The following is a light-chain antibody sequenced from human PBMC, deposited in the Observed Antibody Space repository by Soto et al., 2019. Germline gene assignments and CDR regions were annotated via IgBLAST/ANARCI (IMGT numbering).Light chain of an antibody. V-gene: IGLV2-8*01. CDR3: SSYAGINNLGV. J-gene: IGLJ1*01. Sequence: QSVLTQPPSASGSPGQSVTISCTGTSSDAGGYKYVSWYQQHPGKAPKLMIFEVNKRPSGVPDRFSGSKSGNTASLTVSGLQAEDEADYYCSSYAGINNLGVFGTGTKVTVL. CDR2: EVN. CDR1: SSDAGGYKY.